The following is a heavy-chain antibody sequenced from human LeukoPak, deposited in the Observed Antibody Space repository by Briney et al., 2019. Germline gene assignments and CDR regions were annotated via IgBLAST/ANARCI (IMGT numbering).Heavy chain of an antibody. V-gene: IGHV4-39*01. CDR2: IYYSGST. Sequence: SETLSLTCTVSGGSISSSSYYWGWIRQPPGKGLGWIGSIYYSGSTYYNPSLKSRVTISVDTSKNQFSLKLSSVTAADTAVYYCARHGSPYYYYYYMDVWGKGTTVTVSS. J-gene: IGHJ6*03. CDR1: GGSISSSSYY. CDR3: ARHGSPYYYYYYMDV.